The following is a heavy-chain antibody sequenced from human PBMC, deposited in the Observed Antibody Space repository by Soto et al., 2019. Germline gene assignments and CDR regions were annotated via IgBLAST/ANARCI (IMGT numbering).Heavy chain of an antibody. CDR1: GFTFSRYA. J-gene: IGHJ4*02. V-gene: IGHV3-23*01. CDR3: ARDPNGDYVGAFDD. Sequence: EVQLLEPGGGLVQPGGSLRLSCVASGFTFSRYALTWVRQAPGRGLEWISSITGSGAGTDYADSVRGRFTISRDNSENTLYWQMNSLRAEDTALYYCARDPNGDYVGAFDDWGQGTLVTVSS. CDR2: ITGSGAGT. D-gene: IGHD4-17*01.